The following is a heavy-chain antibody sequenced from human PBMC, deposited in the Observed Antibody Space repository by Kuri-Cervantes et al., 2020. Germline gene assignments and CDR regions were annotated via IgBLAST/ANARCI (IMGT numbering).Heavy chain of an antibody. CDR2: IKQDGSEK. D-gene: IGHD5-12*01. Sequence: GGSLRLSCAASGFTFSSYWMSWVRQAPGKGLEWVANIKQDGSEKYYVDSVKGRFTISRDNAKNSLYLQMNSLRAEDTAVYYCANNGLRLQYYFDYWGQGTLVTVSS. CDR3: ANNGLRLQYYFDY. CDR1: GFTFSSYW. V-gene: IGHV3-7*01. J-gene: IGHJ4*02.